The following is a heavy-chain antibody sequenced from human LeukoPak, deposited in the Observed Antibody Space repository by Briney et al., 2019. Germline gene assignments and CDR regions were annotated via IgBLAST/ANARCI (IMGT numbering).Heavy chain of an antibody. V-gene: IGHV4-4*02. D-gene: IGHD4-17*01. Sequence: SETLSLTCAVSGGSISSSNWWSWVRQPPGKGLEWIGGIYHSGSTNYNPSLKSRVTISVDKSKNQFSLKLSSVTAADTAVYYCARVREDDYGDHNDYWGQGTLVTVSS. CDR1: GGSISSSNW. J-gene: IGHJ4*02. CDR2: IYHSGST. CDR3: ARVREDDYGDHNDY.